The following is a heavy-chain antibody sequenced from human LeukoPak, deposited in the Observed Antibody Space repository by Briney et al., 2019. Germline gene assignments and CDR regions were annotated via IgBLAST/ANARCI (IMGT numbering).Heavy chain of an antibody. Sequence: SETLSLTCTVSGDSITNSYWNWIRQPPGGGLGWIGRISYSGNTNYNPSLKSRVIISRDTSKSQFSLELTSVTAADTAVYYCAKRIIEARDNGDSNWLDPWGQGILVTVSS. CDR1: GDSITNSY. J-gene: IGHJ5*01. CDR3: AKRIIEARDNGDSNWLDP. D-gene: IGHD4-17*01. CDR2: ISYSGNT. V-gene: IGHV4-59*08.